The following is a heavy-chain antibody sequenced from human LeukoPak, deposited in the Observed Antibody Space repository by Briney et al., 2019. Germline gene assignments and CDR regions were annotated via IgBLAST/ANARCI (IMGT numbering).Heavy chain of an antibody. CDR2: IYYSGST. Sequence: SETLSLTCTVSGYSISSSYYWDWIRQPPGKGLEWIGSIYYSGSTYYNPSLKSRVTISVDTSKNQFSLKLSSVTAADTAVYYCARYSSIAAAADYWGQGTLVTVSS. D-gene: IGHD6-13*01. V-gene: IGHV4-38-2*02. CDR3: ARYSSIAAAADY. J-gene: IGHJ4*02. CDR1: GYSISSSYY.